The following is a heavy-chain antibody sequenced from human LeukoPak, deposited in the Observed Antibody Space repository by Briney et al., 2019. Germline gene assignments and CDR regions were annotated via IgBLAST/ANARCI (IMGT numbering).Heavy chain of an antibody. J-gene: IGHJ4*02. CDR2: ISGSGGST. D-gene: IGHD4-23*01. CDR3: AKDGALLRWPVYYFDY. CDR1: GFTVSSNY. V-gene: IGHV3-23*01. Sequence: GGSLRLSCAASGFTVSSNYMSWVRQAPGKGLEWVSAISGSGGSTYYADSVKGRFTISRDNSKNTLYLQMNSLRAEDTAVYYCAKDGALLRWPVYYFDYWGQGTLVTASS.